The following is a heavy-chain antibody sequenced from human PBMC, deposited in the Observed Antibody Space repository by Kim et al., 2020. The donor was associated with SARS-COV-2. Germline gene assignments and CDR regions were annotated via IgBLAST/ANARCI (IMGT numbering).Heavy chain of an antibody. CDR2: IYYSGST. CDR1: GGSISNYY. D-gene: IGHD3-10*01. J-gene: IGHJ4*02. Sequence: SETLSLTCTVSGGSISNYYWSWIRQPPGKGLEWIGYIYYSGSTNYNPSLKSRVTISVDTSKNQFSLKLSSVTAADTAVYYCARGYPRGSGMGIIDYWGQGTLVTVSS. CDR3: ARGYPRGSGMGIIDY. V-gene: IGHV4-59*01.